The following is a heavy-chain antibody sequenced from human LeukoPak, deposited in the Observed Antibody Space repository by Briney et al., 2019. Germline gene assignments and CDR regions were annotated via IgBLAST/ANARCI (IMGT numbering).Heavy chain of an antibody. J-gene: IGHJ4*02. Sequence: SETLSLTCTVSGGSISSYYWSWIRQPPGKGLEWIGYIYYSGSTNYNPSLKSRVTISVDTSKNQFSLKLSSVTAADTAVYYCARSPARAGTSFDCWGQGTLVTVSS. V-gene: IGHV4-59*08. CDR3: ARSPARAGTSFDC. D-gene: IGHD6-19*01. CDR2: IYYSGST. CDR1: GGSISSYY.